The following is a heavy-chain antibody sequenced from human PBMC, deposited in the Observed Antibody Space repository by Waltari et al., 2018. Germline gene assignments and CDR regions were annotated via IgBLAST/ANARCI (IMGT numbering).Heavy chain of an antibody. J-gene: IGHJ4*02. CDR2: INPNSGIT. CDR1: GYPFSDYF. D-gene: IGHD7-27*01. V-gene: IGHV1-2*02. CDR3: AAVIRPGRTLPWGY. Sequence: QVQLVQSGAEVKDPGASVKVSCKASGYPFSDYFINWVRQAPGQWLEWMGWINPNSGITKDAQSFCGSVTMTRDTSINTVYMELGILRPDATALYYGAAVIRPGRTLPWGYWGQGTLVTVSS.